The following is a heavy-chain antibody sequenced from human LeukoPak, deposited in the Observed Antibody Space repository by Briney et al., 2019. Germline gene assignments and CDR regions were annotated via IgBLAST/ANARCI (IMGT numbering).Heavy chain of an antibody. V-gene: IGHV1-2*02. D-gene: IGHD3-9*01. CDR3: ARSPDILTGENFDF. CDR2: INLNSGGT. J-gene: IGHJ4*02. CDR1: GYTFTGYY. Sequence: ASVKVSCKASGYTFTGYYMHWVGQAPGQGLEWMGWINLNSGGTNDAQKFQDRVTMTRDTSISTAYMELSRLRSGDTAVYYCARSPDILTGENFDFWGQGTLVTVSS.